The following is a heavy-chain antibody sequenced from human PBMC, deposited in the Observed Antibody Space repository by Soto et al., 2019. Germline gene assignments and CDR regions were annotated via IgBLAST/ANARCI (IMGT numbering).Heavy chain of an antibody. Sequence: ASVKVSCKASGYTFTTYGISWVRQAPGQGLEWMGWINGYNGNTDYPQKLQGRVTTTTDTSTSTAYMELRSLRSDDTAVYYCAREGSTPYYYYGMDVWGQGTTVTVSS. CDR1: GYTFTTYG. D-gene: IGHD2-15*01. J-gene: IGHJ6*02. CDR2: INGYNGNT. V-gene: IGHV1-18*01. CDR3: AREGSTPYYYYGMDV.